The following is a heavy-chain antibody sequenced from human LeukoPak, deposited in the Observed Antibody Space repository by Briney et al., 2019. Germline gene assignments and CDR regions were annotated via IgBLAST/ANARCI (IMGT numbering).Heavy chain of an antibody. CDR1: GYTFTDYY. V-gene: IGHV1-2*02. CDR2: INPNSGGT. CDR3: ATSVMVVNNWFDP. Sequence: ASVKVSCKASGYTFTDYYMHWVRQAPGQGLEWMGWINPNSGGTNYAQKFQGRVTMTRDTSISTAYMELSRLRSDDTAIYYCATSVMVVNNWFDPWGQGTLVTVSS. J-gene: IGHJ5*02. D-gene: IGHD2-15*01.